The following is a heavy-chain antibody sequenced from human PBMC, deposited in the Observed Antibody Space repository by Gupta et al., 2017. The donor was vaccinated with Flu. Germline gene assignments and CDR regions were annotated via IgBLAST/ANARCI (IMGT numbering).Heavy chain of an antibody. D-gene: IGHD1/OR15-1a*01. J-gene: IGHJ4*02. V-gene: IGHV3-53*02. Sequence: EVQLVETGGGLIQPGGSLRLSCAASGFTVSRNYMSWVRQAPGKGLEWVSVIYSVGSTNSADSVKGRFIISRDNSKNTLYLQMNSLRVEDTAVYYCATVDGTVLNWGQGTLVTVSS. CDR3: ATVDGTVLN. CDR2: IYSVGST. CDR1: GFTVSRNY.